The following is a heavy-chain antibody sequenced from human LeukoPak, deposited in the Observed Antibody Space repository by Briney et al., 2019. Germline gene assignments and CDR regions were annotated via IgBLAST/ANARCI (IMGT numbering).Heavy chain of an antibody. CDR3: AHRRRGMATISFDS. CDR1: GSSLSTSGVG. J-gene: IGHJ4*02. Sequence: SGPTLVNPTQTLTLTCTFSGSSLSTSGVGVGWIRQPPGTALEWLAFINSNDERRYTPSLKSRLTITKDTSKNQVVLTMTNMDPVDTATYYCAHRRRGMATISFDSWGQGTLVTVSS. V-gene: IGHV2-5*01. D-gene: IGHD5-24*01. CDR2: INSNDER.